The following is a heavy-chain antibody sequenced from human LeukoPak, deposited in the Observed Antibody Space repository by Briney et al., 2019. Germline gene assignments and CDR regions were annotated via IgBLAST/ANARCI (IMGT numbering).Heavy chain of an antibody. CDR1: GFTLGNDY. CDR2: IYSGGST. J-gene: IGHJ3*02. Sequence: GGSLRLSCAAFGFTLGNDYLSWVRQAPGKGLEWVSHIYSGGSTFYADSVTDRFIISRDSSNNRLFLQMNSLTVEDTAMYYCARDGRVHDGFHIWGQGTMVIVSS. CDR3: ARDGRVHDGFHI. V-gene: IGHV3-66*01.